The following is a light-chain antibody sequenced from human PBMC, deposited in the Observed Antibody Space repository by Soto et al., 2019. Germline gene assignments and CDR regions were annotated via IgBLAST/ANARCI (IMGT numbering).Light chain of an antibody. Sequence: QSVLTQPASVSGSPGQSITISCTGTSNDVDANDYVFWYQQYSGKAPKLMVYEVSNRPSGVSNRFSGSKSGNTAYLTISGLQAEDEADYYCSSLTSGSIRFGGGTKLTVL. CDR2: EVS. J-gene: IGLJ2*01. CDR1: SNDVDANDY. CDR3: SSLTSGSIR. V-gene: IGLV2-14*01.